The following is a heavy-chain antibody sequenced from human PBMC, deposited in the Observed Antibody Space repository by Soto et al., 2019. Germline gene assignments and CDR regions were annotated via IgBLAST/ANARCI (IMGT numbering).Heavy chain of an antibody. CDR2: ISGSGDNT. V-gene: IGHV3-23*01. Sequence: VQLLESGGGLVQPGGSLRLSCAASGFTFSRFAMSWVRQAPGKGLEWISAISGSGDNTYYADSVKGRFAISRDNSGNTLYLQMNSLRANDTALYYCAKDYGLGGGSCFPYWGQGTLVTVSA. CDR1: GFTFSRFA. CDR3: AKDYGLGGGSCFPY. D-gene: IGHD2-15*01. J-gene: IGHJ4*02.